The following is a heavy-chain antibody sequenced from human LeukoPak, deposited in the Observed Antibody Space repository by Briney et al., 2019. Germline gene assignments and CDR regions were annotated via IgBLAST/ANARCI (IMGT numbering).Heavy chain of an antibody. Sequence: PSETLSLTCTVSGGSISTSNYYWGWIRQPPGKGLEWIGNIFYSGSTYYSPSLRSRVTISLDTSRNQFSLKLNSVTAADTAVYYCARGEARLPGHDYGDYPKYNWFDPWGQGTLVTVSS. CDR2: IFYSGST. CDR1: GGSISTSNYY. J-gene: IGHJ5*02. V-gene: IGHV4-39*07. CDR3: ARGEARLPGHDYGDYPKYNWFDP. D-gene: IGHD4-17*01.